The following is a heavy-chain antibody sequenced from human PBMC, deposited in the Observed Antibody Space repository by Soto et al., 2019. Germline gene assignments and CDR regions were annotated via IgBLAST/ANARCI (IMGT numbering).Heavy chain of an antibody. V-gene: IGHV3-11*01. CDR2: ISSSGSTI. J-gene: IGHJ4*02. CDR3: ARDFTAFPSTGLSVPRYYFDY. CDR1: GFTFSDYY. Sequence: GGSLRLSCVASGFTFSDYYMSWIRQAPGKGLEWVSYISSSGSTIYYADSVEGRFTISRDNAKNSLYLQINSLRDEDTAVYYDARDFTAFPSTGLSVPRYYFDYGDQGTLVTVSS. D-gene: IGHD2-21*02.